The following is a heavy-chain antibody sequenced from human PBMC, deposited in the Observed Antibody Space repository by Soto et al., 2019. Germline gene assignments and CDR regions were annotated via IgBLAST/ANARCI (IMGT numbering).Heavy chain of an antibody. Sequence: GGSPRLAFAAYGFTFSSYGMHWVRQAPGKGLEWVAVIWYDGSNKYYADSVKGRFTISRDNSKNTLYLKMNSLRAEDTAVYYCARFQYISHHHDAFDTCVQGT. J-gene: IGHJ3*02. CDR3: ARFQYISHHHDAFDT. CDR2: IWYDGSNK. D-gene: IGHD6-6*01. CDR1: GFTFSSYG. V-gene: IGHV3-33*01.